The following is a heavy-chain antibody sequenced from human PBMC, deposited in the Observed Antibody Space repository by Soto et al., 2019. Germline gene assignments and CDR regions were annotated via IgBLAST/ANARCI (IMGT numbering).Heavy chain of an antibody. CDR1: GFTFSSYW. D-gene: IGHD3-16*01. CDR3: ARGGRYYYMDV. V-gene: IGHV3-74*01. Sequence: EVQLVESGGGLVQPGGSLRLSCAASGFTFSSYWMHWVRQAPGKGLVWVSRISSDGSSTTYADSVKGRFTISRDNAKNTLSLQMNSLRAEDTAVYYCARGGRYYYMDVWGKGTTVTVSS. CDR2: ISSDGSST. J-gene: IGHJ6*03.